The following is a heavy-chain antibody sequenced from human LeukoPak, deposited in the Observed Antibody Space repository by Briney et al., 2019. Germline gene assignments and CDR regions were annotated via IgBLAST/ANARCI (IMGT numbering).Heavy chain of an antibody. CDR2: FDPEDGET. V-gene: IGHV1-24*01. CDR1: GYTLTELS. Sequence: PGASVKVSCKVSGYTLTELSMHWVRQAPGKGLEWMGGFDPEDGETIYAQKFQGRVTMTRDTSISTAYMELSRLRSDDTAMYYCAKDEVRGVGPFDLWGQGTKVTVSS. D-gene: IGHD3-10*01. J-gene: IGHJ3*01. CDR3: AKDEVRGVGPFDL.